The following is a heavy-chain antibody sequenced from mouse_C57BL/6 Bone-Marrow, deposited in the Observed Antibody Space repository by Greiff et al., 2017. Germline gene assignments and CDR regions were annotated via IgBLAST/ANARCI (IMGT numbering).Heavy chain of an antibody. CDR1: GYTFTTYP. CDR3: ARGGNYGGYYFDY. CDR2: FHPYNDDT. J-gene: IGHJ2*01. D-gene: IGHD2-1*01. Sequence: QVQLQQSGAELVKPGASVKMSCKASGYTFTTYPLEWMKQNHGKSLEWIGNFHPYNDDTKYNEKFKGKATLTVEKSSSTVYLELSQLTSNDSAVYYCARGGNYGGYYFDYWGQGTTLTVSS. V-gene: IGHV1-47*01.